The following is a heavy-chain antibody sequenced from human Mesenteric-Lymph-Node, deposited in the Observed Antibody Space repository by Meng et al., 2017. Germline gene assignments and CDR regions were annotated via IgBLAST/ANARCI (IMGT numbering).Heavy chain of an antibody. CDR1: GFTFSSYG. J-gene: IGHJ4*02. Sequence: GESLKISCAASGFTFSSYGMHWVRQAPGKGLEWVSSISSSSTIYYADSVKGRFTISRDNAKNSLYLQMNSLRAEDTAVYYCASYTVTTLNFDYWGQGTLVTVSS. V-gene: IGHV3-69-1*01. CDR3: ASYTVTTLNFDY. D-gene: IGHD4-17*01. CDR2: ISSSSTI.